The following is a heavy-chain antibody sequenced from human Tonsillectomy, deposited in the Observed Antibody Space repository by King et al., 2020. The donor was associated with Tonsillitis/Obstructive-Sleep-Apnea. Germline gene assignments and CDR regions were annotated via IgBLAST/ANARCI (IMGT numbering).Heavy chain of an antibody. V-gene: IGHV4-4*07. CDR1: GGSIRNYY. CDR3: ARGSMPLTIPDY. CDR2: SYTSGTT. J-gene: IGHJ4*02. Sequence: VQLQESGPGLVKPSETLSLTCTVSGGSIRNYYWSWIRQPAGKGLEWIGRSYTSGTTNYNPSLRSRVTMSIDTSKKQFSLKLTSVTAADTAVYYCARGSMPLTIPDYWGQGTLVTVSS. D-gene: IGHD4/OR15-4a*01.